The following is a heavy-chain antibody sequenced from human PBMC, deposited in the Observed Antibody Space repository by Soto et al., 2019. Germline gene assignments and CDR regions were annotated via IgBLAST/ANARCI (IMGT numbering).Heavy chain of an antibody. CDR1: GGSFSGYY. Sequence: KTSETLSLTCAVYGGSFSGYYWSWIRQPPGKGLEWIGEINHSGSTNYNPSLKSRVTISVDTSKNQFSLKLSSVTAADTAVYYCASAHEADYYYYGMDVWGQGTTVTVSS. CDR3: ASAHEADYYYYGMDV. V-gene: IGHV4-34*01. J-gene: IGHJ6*02. CDR2: INHSGST.